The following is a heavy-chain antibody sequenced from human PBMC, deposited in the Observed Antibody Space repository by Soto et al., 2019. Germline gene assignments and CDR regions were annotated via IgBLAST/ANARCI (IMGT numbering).Heavy chain of an antibody. CDR1: GGSFSGYY. CDR3: AVNLPGTGGWFDP. Sequence: SETLSLTCAVYGGSFSGYYWSWIRQPPGKGLEWIGEINHRGSTNYNPSLKSRVTISVDTSKNQFSLRLSSVTAADTAVYHCAVNLPGTGGWFDPWGQGTLVTVSS. V-gene: IGHV4-34*01. J-gene: IGHJ5*02. CDR2: INHRGST. D-gene: IGHD6-13*01.